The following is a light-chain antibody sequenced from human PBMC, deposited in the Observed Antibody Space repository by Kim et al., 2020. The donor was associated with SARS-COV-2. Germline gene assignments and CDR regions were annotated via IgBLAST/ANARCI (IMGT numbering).Light chain of an antibody. CDR1: QNIRRSY. Sequence: SPRETATPSCRDSQNIRRSYLAWYQQKPDQAPRLLIYGTSNRATGTPDRFSGSGSGTDFTLTISRLEPEDLAVYYCQMFGSSLWTFGQGTKVDIK. CDR2: GTS. CDR3: QMFGSSLWT. V-gene: IGKV3-20*01. J-gene: IGKJ1*01.